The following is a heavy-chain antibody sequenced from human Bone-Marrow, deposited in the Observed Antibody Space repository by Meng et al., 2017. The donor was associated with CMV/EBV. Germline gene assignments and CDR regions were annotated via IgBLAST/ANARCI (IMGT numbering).Heavy chain of an antibody. CDR3: SREILKGTFYLDY. CDR2: ILYDGSNK. V-gene: IGHV3-30*04. Sequence: GGSLRLSCAVSGFSFSSYAMHWVRQTPGKGLEWVAVILYDGSNKYYADSMKGRFTISRDQSKNTLYLQIIGLRPEDTAMYYWSREILKGTFYLDYWGQGTLVTVSS. CDR1: GFSFSSYA. D-gene: IGHD3-10*01. J-gene: IGHJ4*02.